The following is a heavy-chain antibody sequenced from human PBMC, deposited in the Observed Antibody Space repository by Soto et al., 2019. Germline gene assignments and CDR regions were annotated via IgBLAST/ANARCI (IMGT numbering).Heavy chain of an antibody. CDR3: VRDFVVRGVYYYYYGMYV. J-gene: IGHJ6*02. Sequence: ASVKVSCKASGYTFTSYDVNWVRQAPGQGLEWMGWMNPNNGDTGYAQKFQGRVTMTRNTSISTAYMELTSLTSEDAAVYYCVRDFVVRGVYYYYYGMYVWG. D-gene: IGHD3-10*01. CDR1: GYTFTSYD. V-gene: IGHV1-8*01. CDR2: MNPNNGDT.